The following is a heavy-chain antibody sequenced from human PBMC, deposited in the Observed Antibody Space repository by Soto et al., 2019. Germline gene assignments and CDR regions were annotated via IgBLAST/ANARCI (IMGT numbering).Heavy chain of an antibody. CDR2: IDHSGYT. V-gene: IGHV4-34*09. CDR3: ATSLVTSRTRVDY. J-gene: IGHJ4*02. D-gene: IGHD1-26*01. CDR1: GGSFSGYY. Sequence: PSETLSLTCAVYGGSFSGYYWNWIRQPPGKGLEWIGEIDHSGYTQYTPSLKSRLTISTDTSDNQFSLRLTSVTAADTAVYYCATSLVTSRTRVDYWGQGTLVTVSS.